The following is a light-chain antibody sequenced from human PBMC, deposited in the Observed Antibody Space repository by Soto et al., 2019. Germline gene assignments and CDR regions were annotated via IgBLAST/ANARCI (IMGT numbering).Light chain of an antibody. J-gene: IGLJ1*01. Sequence: QSALTQPASVSGSPGQSITISCTGTSSDVGGYNFVSWYQQNPGRAPKLMIYEVSNRPSGVSDRFSGSKSGNTASLTISGLQAEDEGDYYCGSWDSSLSAYVFGTGTKVTVL. CDR1: SSDVGGYNF. V-gene: IGLV2-14*01. CDR2: EVS. CDR3: GSWDSSLSAYV.